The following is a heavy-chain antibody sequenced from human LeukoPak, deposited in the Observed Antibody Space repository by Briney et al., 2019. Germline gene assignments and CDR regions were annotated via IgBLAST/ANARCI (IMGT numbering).Heavy chain of an antibody. CDR1: GYTFTDYY. V-gene: IGHV1-2*02. CDR3: ARDGGLGY. J-gene: IGHJ4*02. D-gene: IGHD6-25*01. Sequence: GASVRVSCKASGYTFTDYYMHWVRQAPGQGLEWMGWINPNDGGTNYAQKFQGRITMTRDTSINTASMDLTRLKSDDTALYYCARDGGLGYWGQGTPVSVSS. CDR2: INPNDGGT.